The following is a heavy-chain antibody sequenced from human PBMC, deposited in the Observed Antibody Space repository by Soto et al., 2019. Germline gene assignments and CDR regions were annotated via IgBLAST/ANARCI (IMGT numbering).Heavy chain of an antibody. CDR2: ISSSGSTI. Sequence: GGSLRVSCAASGFTFSDYYMSWIRQAPGKGLEWVSYISSSGSTIYYADSVKGRFTISRDNAKNSLYLQMNSLRDEDTAVYYCAREAYSSGLNWFDPWGQGTLVTVSS. CDR1: GFTFSDYY. V-gene: IGHV3-11*04. J-gene: IGHJ5*02. CDR3: AREAYSSGLNWFDP. D-gene: IGHD6-19*01.